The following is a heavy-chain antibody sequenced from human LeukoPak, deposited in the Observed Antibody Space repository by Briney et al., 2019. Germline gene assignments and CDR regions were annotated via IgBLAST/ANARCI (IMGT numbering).Heavy chain of an antibody. D-gene: IGHD3-22*01. J-gene: IGHJ3*02. CDR2: ISSDGST. V-gene: IGHV3-74*01. Sequence: PGGSLRLSCVVSGFTFSSYWMSWVRQAPGKGLVWVSRISSDGSTNYADSVKGRFTISRDNSKNTLYLQMNSLRAEDTAVYYCARDGFSSGYPYDAFDIWGQGTMVTVSS. CDR1: GFTFSSYW. CDR3: ARDGFSSGYPYDAFDI.